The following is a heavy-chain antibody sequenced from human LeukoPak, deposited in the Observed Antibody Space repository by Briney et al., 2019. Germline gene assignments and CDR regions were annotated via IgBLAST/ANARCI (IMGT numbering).Heavy chain of an antibody. Sequence: HTGRSLRLSCAASGFTFSSYGMHWVRQAPGKGLEWVAVIWYDGSNKYYADSVKGRFTISRDNSKNTLYLQMNSLRAEDTAVYYCARAYWGGGYYYYYYYMDVWGKGTTVTVSS. J-gene: IGHJ6*03. CDR2: IWYDGSNK. D-gene: IGHD7-27*01. V-gene: IGHV3-33*01. CDR1: GFTFSSYG. CDR3: ARAYWGGGYYYYYYYMDV.